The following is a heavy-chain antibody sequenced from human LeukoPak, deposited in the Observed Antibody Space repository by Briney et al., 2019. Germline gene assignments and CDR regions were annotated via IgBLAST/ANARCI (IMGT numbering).Heavy chain of an antibody. J-gene: IGHJ4*02. CDR2: INSDGSST. Sequence: GGSLRLSCAASGFTFSSYWMHWVRQAPGKGLLWVSRINSDGSSTSYADAVKGRFTISRDNAKNTLYLQMNSLRAEDTAVYYCARRIAAAAAPYYFDYRGQGTLVTVSS. V-gene: IGHV3-74*01. D-gene: IGHD6-13*01. CDR1: GFTFSSYW. CDR3: ARRIAAAAAPYYFDY.